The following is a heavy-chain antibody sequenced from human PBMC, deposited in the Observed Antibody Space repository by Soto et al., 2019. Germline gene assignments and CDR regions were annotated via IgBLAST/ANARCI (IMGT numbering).Heavy chain of an antibody. CDR1: GFTFSSYW. Sequence: EVQLVESGGGLVQPGGSLRLSCAASGFTFSSYWMHWVRQAPGKGLVWVSRINSDGSSTSYADSVKGRFTISRDNAKNTLYLQMNSLRAEDTAVYYCASYYGSGIYHPKYWGQGTLVTVAS. CDR3: ASYYGSGIYHPKY. J-gene: IGHJ4*02. D-gene: IGHD3-10*01. CDR2: INSDGSST. V-gene: IGHV3-74*01.